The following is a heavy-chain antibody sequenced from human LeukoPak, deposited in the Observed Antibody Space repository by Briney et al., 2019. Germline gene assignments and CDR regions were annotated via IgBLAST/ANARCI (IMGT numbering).Heavy chain of an antibody. CDR1: GFTFSSYG. Sequence: PGGSLRLSCAASGFTFSSYGMHWVRQAPGKGLEWVAFIRYDGSNKYYADSVKGRFTISRDNSKNTLYLQMNSLRAEDTAVYYCAKDMGAKGYSSSCFSHWGQGTLVTVSS. J-gene: IGHJ4*02. D-gene: IGHD6-13*01. CDR3: AKDMGAKGYSSSCFSH. V-gene: IGHV3-30*02. CDR2: IRYDGSNK.